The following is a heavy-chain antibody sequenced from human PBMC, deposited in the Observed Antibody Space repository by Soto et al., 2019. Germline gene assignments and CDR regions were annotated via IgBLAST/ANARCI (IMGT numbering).Heavy chain of an antibody. CDR3: ARASECEVGY. V-gene: IGHV4-59*08. CDR1: GGSISSYY. J-gene: IGHJ4*02. CDR2: IYYTGST. Sequence: QVQLQESGPGLVKPSETLSLTCTVSGGSISSYYWTWIRQPPGKGLQWIGYIYYTGSTNYNPSLKSRVPTSLDTSKNQFSLRLSSVTAADTAVYYCARASECEVGYWGQGTLVTVSS.